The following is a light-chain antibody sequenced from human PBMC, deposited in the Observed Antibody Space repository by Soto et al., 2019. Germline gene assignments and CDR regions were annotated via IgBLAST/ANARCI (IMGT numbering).Light chain of an antibody. CDR3: QQRKNWPPIT. CDR2: DSS. V-gene: IGKV3-11*01. Sequence: EIEFTQSPATVSLSPGETATLSCRASQNVDKFLALYQQMPGQPPRLLIFDSSNRATGVPVRFSGSGSGTVFPLTIGSLEPEDSAVYYCQQRKNWPPITFGQGTRLEIK. J-gene: IGKJ5*01. CDR1: QNVDKF.